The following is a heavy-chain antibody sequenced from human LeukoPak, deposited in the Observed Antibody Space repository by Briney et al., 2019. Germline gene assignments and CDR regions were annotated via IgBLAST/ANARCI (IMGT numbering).Heavy chain of an antibody. V-gene: IGHV4-39*07. Sequence: SETLSLTCTVSGGSISSSSYYWGWIRQPPGKGLEWIGSIYRSGSTFYNPSLKSRVTISLDTSKNQFSLKLSSVAAADTAVYFCARGTYGYYMDVWGKGTTVTVSS. CDR1: GGSISSSSYY. CDR3: ARGTYGYYMDV. CDR2: IYRSGST. J-gene: IGHJ6*03. D-gene: IGHD4-17*01.